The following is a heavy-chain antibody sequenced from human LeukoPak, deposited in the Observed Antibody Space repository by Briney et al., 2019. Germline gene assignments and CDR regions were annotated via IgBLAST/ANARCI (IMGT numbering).Heavy chain of an antibody. CDR3: ARHRAEMATITDDASDM. Sequence: PSETLSLTCTVLGSPVGTYSWSWIRQPPGKGLEWIGYIYTTGSTHYNPSLKSRVTMSLDTSKNQFSLRLTSVTAADTAVFYCARHRAEMATITDDASDMWGQGTMVTVSS. CDR2: IYTTGST. J-gene: IGHJ3*02. D-gene: IGHD5-24*01. V-gene: IGHV4-4*09. CDR1: GSPVGTYS.